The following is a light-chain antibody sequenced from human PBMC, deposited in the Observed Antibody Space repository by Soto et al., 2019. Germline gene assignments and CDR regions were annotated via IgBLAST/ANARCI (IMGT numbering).Light chain of an antibody. CDR2: AAS. CDR3: QQYCSSPYT. Sequence: IVLTQSPGTLSLSPGERATLSCRASQSVSSSYLSWYQQKPGHAPMLLIYAASSRATGIPDRFSGSGSGTDFTLTISRLESEDFAVYYCQQYCSSPYTFGPGTKLEIK. CDR1: QSVSSSY. J-gene: IGKJ2*01. V-gene: IGKV3-20*01.